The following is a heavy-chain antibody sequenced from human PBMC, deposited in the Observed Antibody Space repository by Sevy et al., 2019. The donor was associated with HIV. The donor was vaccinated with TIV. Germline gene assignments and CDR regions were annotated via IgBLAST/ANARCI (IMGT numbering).Heavy chain of an antibody. J-gene: IGHJ4*02. D-gene: IGHD3-10*01. CDR3: VRHTASGTYVQIFDY. Sequence: SETLSLTCTVSGGSISGFYWSWIRQPPGKGLEWIGYIYYRGNTNYNPSLKSRVTISLDTSKNQFPLKLSSVTAADTAVYYGVRHTASGTYVQIFDYWGQGTLVTVSS. V-gene: IGHV4-59*08. CDR2: IYYRGNT. CDR1: GGSISGFY.